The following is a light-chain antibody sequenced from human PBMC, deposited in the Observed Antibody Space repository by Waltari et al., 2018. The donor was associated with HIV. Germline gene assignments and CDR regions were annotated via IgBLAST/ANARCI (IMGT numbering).Light chain of an antibody. J-gene: IGLJ1*01. V-gene: IGLV3-1*01. CDR3: QAWDSGTGV. Sequence: SYELTQPPSVSVSPGQAATITCPGDKLDDKYVCWYQQKPGRSPVLVIYQDDKRRSGIPDRFSGANSVNTATLTISGTQTMDEADYYCQAWDSGTGVFGTGTTVTVL. CDR2: QDD. CDR1: KLDDKY.